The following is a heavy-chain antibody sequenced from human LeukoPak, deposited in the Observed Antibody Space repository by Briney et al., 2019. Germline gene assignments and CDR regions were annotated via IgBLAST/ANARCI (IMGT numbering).Heavy chain of an antibody. CDR3: ARDRYLGYCSGGSCYPLDY. D-gene: IGHD2-15*01. CDR2: IIPIFGTA. CDR1: GGTFSSYA. V-gene: IGHV1-69*13. J-gene: IGHJ4*02. Sequence: SVKVSCKASGGTFSSYAISWVRQAPGQGLEWMGGIIPIFGTANYAQKFQGRGTITADESTRPAYLELSSLRSEDTAVYYCARDRYLGYCSGGSCYPLDYWGQGTLVTVSS.